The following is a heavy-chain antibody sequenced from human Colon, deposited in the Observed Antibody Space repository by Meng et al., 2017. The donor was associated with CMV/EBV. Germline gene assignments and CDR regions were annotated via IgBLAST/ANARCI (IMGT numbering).Heavy chain of an antibody. D-gene: IGHD1-14*01. CDR2: ISNDGSNK. V-gene: IGHV3-30-3*01. CDR3: ARAPTAGGDYFDY. CDR1: AFTFRSPA. Sequence: AAAAFTFRSPAFHWVRPAPGKGLECVAFISNDGSNKYYAASVRGRFTISRDNSKNTLYVQMNSLRGEDTAVYYCARAPTAGGDYFDYWGQGTLVTVSS. J-gene: IGHJ4*02.